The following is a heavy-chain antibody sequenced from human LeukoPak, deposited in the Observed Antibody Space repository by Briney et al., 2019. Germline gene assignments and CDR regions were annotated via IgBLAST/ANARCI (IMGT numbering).Heavy chain of an antibody. CDR3: ARDQKLLWFGESPFDY. CDR2: ISSGSSYI. D-gene: IGHD3-10*01. J-gene: IGHJ4*02. Sequence: GGSLRLSCAASGFTFSSYSMNWVRQAPGKGLEWVSSISSGSSYIYYADSVKGRFTISRDNAKNSLYPQMNSLRAEDTAVYYCARDQKLLWFGESPFDYWGQGTLVTVSS. V-gene: IGHV3-21*01. CDR1: GFTFSSYS.